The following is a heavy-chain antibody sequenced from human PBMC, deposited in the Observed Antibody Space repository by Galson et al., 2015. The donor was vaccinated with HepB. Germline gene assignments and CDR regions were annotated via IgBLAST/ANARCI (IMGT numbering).Heavy chain of an antibody. CDR3: ARHEGYYDFWSGYYGYYYGMDV. CDR2: MYPGDSDT. V-gene: IGHV5-51*01. Sequence: QSGAEVKKPGESLKISCKGSGYNFTTYWIAWVRQMPGKGLEWMGIMYPGDSDTRYSPSFQGQVIISADKSISTAYLQWSSLKASDTAMYYCARHEGYYDFWSGYYGYYYGMDVWGQGTTVTVSS. D-gene: IGHD3-3*01. CDR1: GYNFTTYW. J-gene: IGHJ6*02.